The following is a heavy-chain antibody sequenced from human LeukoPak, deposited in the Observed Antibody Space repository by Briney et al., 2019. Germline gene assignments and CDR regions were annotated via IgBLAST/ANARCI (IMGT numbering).Heavy chain of an antibody. D-gene: IGHD6-19*01. J-gene: IGHJ4*02. CDR2: ISSSSSYI. V-gene: IGHV3-21*01. CDR3: ASMLLGGSGWYDY. Sequence: GGSLRLSCAASGFTFSRNSMNWVREAPGGGRGCVSSISSSSSYIYYADSVKGRFTISRDNAKNSLYLQMNSLRAEDTAVYFCASMLLGGSGWYDYWGQGTLVTVSS. CDR1: GFTFSRNS.